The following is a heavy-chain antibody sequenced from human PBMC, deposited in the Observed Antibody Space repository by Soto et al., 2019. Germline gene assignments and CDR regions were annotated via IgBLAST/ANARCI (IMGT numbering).Heavy chain of an antibody. V-gene: IGHV1-69*13. CDR1: GGTFSSYA. Sequence: SVKVSCKASGGTFSSYAISWVRQAPGQGLEWMGGIIPIFGTANYAQKFQGRVTITADGSTSTAYMELSSLRSEDTAVYYCARDPGTTRDYYYGMDVWGQGTTVTVSS. CDR2: IIPIFGTA. D-gene: IGHD1-1*01. J-gene: IGHJ6*02. CDR3: ARDPGTTRDYYYGMDV.